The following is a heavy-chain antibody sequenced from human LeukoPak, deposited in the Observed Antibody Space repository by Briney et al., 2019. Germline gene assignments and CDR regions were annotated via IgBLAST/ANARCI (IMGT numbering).Heavy chain of an antibody. D-gene: IGHD4-17*01. V-gene: IGHV4-4*07. CDR1: GGSISSYY. Sequence: SETLSLTCTVSGGSISSYYWSWIRQPAGKGLEWIGRIYTSGSTNYNPSHKSRVTMSVDTSKNQFSLKLSSVTAADTAVYYCARDSYNYGDYVYWGQGTLVTVSS. J-gene: IGHJ4*02. CDR3: ARDSYNYGDYVY. CDR2: IYTSGST.